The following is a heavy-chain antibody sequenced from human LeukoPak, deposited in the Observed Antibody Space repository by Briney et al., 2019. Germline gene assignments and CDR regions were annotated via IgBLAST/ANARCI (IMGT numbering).Heavy chain of an antibody. CDR3: ARGGAIFLGLCWFDP. J-gene: IGHJ5*02. CDR1: GYSISSGYY. Sequence: SETLSLTCTVSGYSISSGYYWGWIRQPPGKGLEWIGSIYHSGSAYYNPSLKSRVTISVDTSKNRFSLKLSSVTAADTAVYYCARGGAIFLGLCWFDPWGQGTLVTVSS. V-gene: IGHV4-38-2*02. CDR2: IYHSGSA. D-gene: IGHD2-21*01.